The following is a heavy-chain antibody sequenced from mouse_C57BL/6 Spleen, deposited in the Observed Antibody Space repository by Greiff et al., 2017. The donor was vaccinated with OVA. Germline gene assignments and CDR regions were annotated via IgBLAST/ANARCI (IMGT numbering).Heavy chain of an antibody. Sequence: QVQLQQSGPELVKPGASVKISCKASGYAFSSSWMNWVKQRPGKGLEWIGRIYPGDGDTNYNGKFKGKATLTADKSSSTAYMQLSSLTSEDSAVYFCARLPYGSSSYWYFDVWGTGTTVTVSS. V-gene: IGHV1-82*01. CDR1: GYAFSSSW. J-gene: IGHJ1*03. D-gene: IGHD1-1*01. CDR3: ARLPYGSSSYWYFDV. CDR2: IYPGDGDT.